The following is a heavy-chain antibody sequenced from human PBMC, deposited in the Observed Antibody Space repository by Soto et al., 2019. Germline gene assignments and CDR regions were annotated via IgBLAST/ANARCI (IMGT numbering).Heavy chain of an antibody. Sequence: QVQLQQSGPGLVKPSQTLSLICAISGDSVSSGTATWSWIRQSPSRALEWLGRTYYRSKWFNDYAASVKSRVVFTPDTSMNQLSLQLNSVTPEDTAVYFCARDGSGFHWYFDLWGRGTLVTVSS. CDR1: GDSVSSGTAT. D-gene: IGHD6-19*01. J-gene: IGHJ2*01. CDR3: ARDGSGFHWYFDL. CDR2: TYYRSKWFN. V-gene: IGHV6-1*01.